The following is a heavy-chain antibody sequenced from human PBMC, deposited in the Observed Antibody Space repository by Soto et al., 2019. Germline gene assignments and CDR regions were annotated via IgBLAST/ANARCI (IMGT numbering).Heavy chain of an antibody. J-gene: IGHJ4*02. CDR3: ARGGGSTKVDY. D-gene: IGHD2-2*01. CDR2: TSNSGST. Sequence: QVQLQESGPGLVKPSQTLSLTCTVSGGSITSSGYYWSWIRQHPGEGLEWIGFTSNSGSTSYNPSLKSLVTLSVDTSYNQFSLNLKSVTAADTAVYYCARGGGSTKVDYWGQGTLVTVSP. CDR1: GGSITSSGYY. V-gene: IGHV4-31*01.